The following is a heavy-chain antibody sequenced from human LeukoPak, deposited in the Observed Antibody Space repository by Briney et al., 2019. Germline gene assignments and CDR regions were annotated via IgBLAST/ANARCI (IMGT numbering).Heavy chain of an antibody. CDR1: GGTFSSYA. Sequence: GSSVKVSCKASGGTFSSYAISWVRQAPGQGLEWMGGIIHIFGTANYAQKFQGRVTITADESTSTAYMELSSLRSEDTAVYYCAASYGDYAWFDPWGQGTLVTVSS. J-gene: IGHJ5*02. D-gene: IGHD4-17*01. CDR2: IIHIFGTA. CDR3: AASYGDYAWFDP. V-gene: IGHV1-69*01.